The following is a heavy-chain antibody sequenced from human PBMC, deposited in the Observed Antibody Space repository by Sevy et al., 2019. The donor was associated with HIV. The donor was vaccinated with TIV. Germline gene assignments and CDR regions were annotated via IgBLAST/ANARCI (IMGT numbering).Heavy chain of an antibody. D-gene: IGHD5-18*01. V-gene: IGHV3-66*01. J-gene: IGHJ4*02. CDR2: MYSDGST. CDR1: GLSFTNAW. CDR3: ARGKSGYGYGLDY. Sequence: GGSLRLSCAASGLSFTNAWMNWVRQAPGKGLEWVSVMYSDGSTYHADSVKGRFTISRDNSKNTLYLQMNSLRVEDTAVYYCARGKSGYGYGLDYWGQGTLVTVSS.